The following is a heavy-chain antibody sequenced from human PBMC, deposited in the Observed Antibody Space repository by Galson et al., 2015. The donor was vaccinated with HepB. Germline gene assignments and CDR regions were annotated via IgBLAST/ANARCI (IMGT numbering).Heavy chain of an antibody. CDR3: ARGAFGGNSYWYVDL. D-gene: IGHD4-23*01. Sequence: SLRLSCAASGFTFSSYTMNWVRQAPGKGLEWISYISTDSSTIYYAYSVKGRFTISRDNAKNSLYLQMHSLRDEDTAVYFCARGAFGGNSYWYVDLWGRGTLVTVSS. V-gene: IGHV3-48*02. CDR2: ISTDSSTI. CDR1: GFTFSSYT. J-gene: IGHJ2*01.